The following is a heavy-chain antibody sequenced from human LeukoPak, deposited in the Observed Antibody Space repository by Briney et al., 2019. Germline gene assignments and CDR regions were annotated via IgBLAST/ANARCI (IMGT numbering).Heavy chain of an antibody. V-gene: IGHV4-30-2*01. D-gene: IGHD6-13*01. J-gene: IGHJ5*02. CDR1: GGSISSGGYS. CDR2: IYHSGST. Sequence: PSETLSLTCDVSGGSISSGGYSWSWIRQPPGKGLEWIGYIYHSGSTYYNPSLKSRVTISVDRSKNQFSLKLSSVTAADTAVYYCARAYSSSWYGFGNWFDPWGQGTLVTVSS. CDR3: ARAYSSSWYGFGNWFDP.